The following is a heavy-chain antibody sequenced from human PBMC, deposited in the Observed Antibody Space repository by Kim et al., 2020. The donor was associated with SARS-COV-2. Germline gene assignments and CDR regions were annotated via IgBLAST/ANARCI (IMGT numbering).Heavy chain of an antibody. Sequence: GGSLRLSCVVSGLKFNIYSMNWVRQAPGKGLEWVSYITGGSNIIDYADSVKGRFTISRDNAKNSLYLQMHNLRDEDTAVYFCTSRIQHAFGYWGQGTMVTVSS. CDR3: TSRIQHAFGY. V-gene: IGHV3-48*02. CDR2: ITGGSNII. CDR1: GLKFNIYS. J-gene: IGHJ4*02. D-gene: IGHD5-18*01.